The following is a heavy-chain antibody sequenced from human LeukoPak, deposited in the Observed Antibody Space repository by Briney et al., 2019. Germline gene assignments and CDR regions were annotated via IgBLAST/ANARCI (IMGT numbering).Heavy chain of an antibody. CDR1: GFTFSSYG. CDR3: ARENAVATGAFDY. V-gene: IGHV3-48*01. Sequence: GGSLRLSCAASGFTFSSYGINWVRQAPGKGLEWVSHITGSGDITHYADSVKGRFTISRDNAKNSLYLQMNSLRAEDTAVYYRARENAVATGAFDYWGQGTLVTVSS. J-gene: IGHJ4*02. D-gene: IGHD5-12*01. CDR2: ITGSGDIT.